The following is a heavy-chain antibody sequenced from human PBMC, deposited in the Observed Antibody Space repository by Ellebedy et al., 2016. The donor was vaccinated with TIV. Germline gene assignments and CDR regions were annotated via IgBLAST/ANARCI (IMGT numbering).Heavy chain of an antibody. J-gene: IGHJ5*02. D-gene: IGHD3-16*01. CDR1: GGSVTSSAYY. V-gene: IGHV4-39*07. CDR3: ARAAGGHNWFDP. CDR2: IFHSGTS. Sequence: MPGGSLRLSCTVSGGSVTSSAYYWGWIRQSPGKGLEWIGSIFHSGTSVNNPSLKSLVTISVDTSKNRFSLHLSFVTAADTAVYYCARAAGGHNWFDPWGQGTLVTVSS.